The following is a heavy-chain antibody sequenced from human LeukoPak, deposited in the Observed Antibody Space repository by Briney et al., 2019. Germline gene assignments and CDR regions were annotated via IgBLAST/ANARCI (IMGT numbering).Heavy chain of an antibody. Sequence: SETLSLTCTVSGGSISSSSYYWGWIRQPPGKGLEWIGSIYYSGSTYYNPSLKSRVTISVDTSKNQFSLKLSSVTAADTAVYYCARGPPGYYYDSSGYYPIQHWGQGTLATVSS. CDR1: GGSISSSSYY. V-gene: IGHV4-39*01. J-gene: IGHJ1*01. CDR3: ARGPPGYYYDSSGYYPIQH. CDR2: IYYSGST. D-gene: IGHD3-22*01.